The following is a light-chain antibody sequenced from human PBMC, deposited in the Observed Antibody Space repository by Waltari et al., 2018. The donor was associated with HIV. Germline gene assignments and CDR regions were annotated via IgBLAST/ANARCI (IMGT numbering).Light chain of an antibody. V-gene: IGKV3-20*01. J-gene: IGKJ4*01. CDR3: QQYGSAAPLT. Sequence: EIVLTPSPGALSLFPGGRVTLFCRASQGVSSRHLAWYQHRPGQAPRRLIDGTSSRATSIPDRFSGGGSGTDFTLTISRLEPEGFAVYYCQQYGSAAPLTFGGGTKVEIK. CDR1: QGVSSRH. CDR2: GTS.